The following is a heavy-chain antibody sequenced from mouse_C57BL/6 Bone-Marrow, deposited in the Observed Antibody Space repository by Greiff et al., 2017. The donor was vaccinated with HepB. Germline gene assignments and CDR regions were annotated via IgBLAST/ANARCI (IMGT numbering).Heavy chain of an antibody. CDR3: ASPYYSNYEDAMDY. D-gene: IGHD2-5*01. J-gene: IGHJ4*01. CDR1: GYTFTSYW. CDR2: IDPNSGGT. Sequence: QVQLKQPGAELVKPGASVKLSCKASGYTFTSYWMHWVKQRPGRGLEWIGRIDPNSGGTKYNEKFKSKATLTVDKPSSTAYMQLSSLTSEDSAVYYCASPYYSNYEDAMDYWGQGTSVTVSS. V-gene: IGHV1-72*01.